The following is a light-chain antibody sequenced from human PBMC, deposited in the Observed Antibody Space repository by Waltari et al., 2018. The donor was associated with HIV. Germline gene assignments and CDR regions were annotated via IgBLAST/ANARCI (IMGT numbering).Light chain of an antibody. J-gene: IGLJ1*01. CDR1: SSDVGGYNS. Sequence: QSALTQPPSVSGSPGQSVTISCTGTSSDVGGYNSVSWYQQHPGTAPELMIYDVSQRPSGVPDRFSGSKSGNTASLTISGLQAEDEADYYCCSYAGTYTYVFGTGTKVTVL. CDR3: CSYAGTYTYV. CDR2: DVS. V-gene: IGLV2-11*01.